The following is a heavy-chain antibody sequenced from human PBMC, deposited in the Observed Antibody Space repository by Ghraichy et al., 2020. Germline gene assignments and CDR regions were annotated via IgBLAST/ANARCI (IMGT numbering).Heavy chain of an antibody. D-gene: IGHD4-17*01. CDR3: TSRDYGDLNDNFDY. CDR1: GFTFGDYA. V-gene: IGHV3-49*04. CDR2: IRSKAYGGTT. Sequence: GGSLRLSCTASGFTFGDYAMSWVRQAPGKGLEWVGFIRSKAYGGTTEYAASVKGRFTISRDDSKSIAYLQMNSLKTEDTAVYYCTSRDYGDLNDNFDYWGQGTLVTVSS. J-gene: IGHJ4*02.